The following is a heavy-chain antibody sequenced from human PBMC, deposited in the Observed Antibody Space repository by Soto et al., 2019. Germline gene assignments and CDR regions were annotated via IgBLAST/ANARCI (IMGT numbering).Heavy chain of an antibody. J-gene: IGHJ6*02. D-gene: IGHD3-10*01. Sequence: GGSLRLSCLASGFTFSDYAMSWVRHVPGRGLEWVSSLNGAGGSTYYADSVRGRFTISRDNSQNTLFLQMHRLTVDDTAIYYFAAPRDDYGAGISWFTYGMVVVCQGTMLAVSS. CDR1: GFTFSDYA. V-gene: IGHV3-23*01. CDR3: AAPRDDYGAGISWFTYGMVV. CDR2: LNGAGGST.